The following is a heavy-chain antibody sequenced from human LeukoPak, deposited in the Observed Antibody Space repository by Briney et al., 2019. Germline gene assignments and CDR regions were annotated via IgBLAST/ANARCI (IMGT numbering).Heavy chain of an antibody. D-gene: IGHD3-22*01. CDR2: INSDGSST. J-gene: IGHJ4*02. CDR3: ARPDRITMIEGFAY. CDR1: GFTFSSYW. Sequence: GGSLRLSCAASGFTFSSYWMHWVRQAPGKGLVWVSHINSDGSSTNYADSVKGRFTISRDNAKNSLYLQMTSLSAEDTAVYYCARPDRITMIEGFAYWGQGILVTVSS. V-gene: IGHV3-74*01.